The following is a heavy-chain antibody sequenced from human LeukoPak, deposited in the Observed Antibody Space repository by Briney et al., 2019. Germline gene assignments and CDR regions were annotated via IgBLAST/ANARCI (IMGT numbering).Heavy chain of an antibody. CDR3: ARDPRSYYYDSSGPSWFDP. CDR1: GYTFAGYY. D-gene: IGHD3-22*01. V-gene: IGHV1-2*02. J-gene: IGHJ5*02. CDR2: INPNSGGT. Sequence: ASLKVSCKPSGYTFAGYYMHWVPQAPGPGLEWMGWINPNSGGTNYAQKFQGRVTMTRDTSISTAYMELSRLRSDDTAVYYSARDPRSYYYDSSGPSWFDPWGQGTLVTVSS.